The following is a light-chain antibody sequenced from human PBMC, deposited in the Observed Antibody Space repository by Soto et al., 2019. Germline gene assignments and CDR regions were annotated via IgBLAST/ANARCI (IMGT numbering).Light chain of an antibody. J-gene: IGKJ1*01. CDR3: QQYDNYPWT. CDR1: QSISSW. Sequence: DIQMTQSPSSLSASVGDRVPITCRAGQSISSWLAWYQQKPGRAPKLLIYKASSLESGVPSRFSGSGSETEFTLAINSLQPDDFATYFCQQYDNYPWTFGQGTKVDIK. V-gene: IGKV1-5*03. CDR2: KAS.